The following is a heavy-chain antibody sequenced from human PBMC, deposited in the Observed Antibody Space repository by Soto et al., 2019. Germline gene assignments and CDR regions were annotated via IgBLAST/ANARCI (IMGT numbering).Heavy chain of an antibody. V-gene: IGHV4-34*01. D-gene: IGHD6-6*01. J-gene: IGHJ5*02. CDR3: ARRFFEYSSSSEGNWFDP. CDR2: INHSGST. Sequence: SETLSLTCAVYGGSFSGYYWSWIRQPPGKGLEWIGEINHSGSTNYNPSLKSRVTISVDTSKNQFSLKLSSVTAADTAVYYCARRFFEYSSSSEGNWFDPWGQGTLVTVSS. CDR1: GGSFSGYY.